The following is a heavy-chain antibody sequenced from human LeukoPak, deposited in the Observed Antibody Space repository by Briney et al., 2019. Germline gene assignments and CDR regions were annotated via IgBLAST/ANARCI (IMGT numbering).Heavy chain of an antibody. Sequence: SVKVSCKASGGTFSSYAISWVRQAPGQGLEWMGRIIPILGIANYAQKFQGRVTITADKSTSTAYMELSSLRSEDTAVYYCARGNVVVTAIDYYYYGMDVWGQGTTVTVSS. CDR1: GGTFSSYA. D-gene: IGHD2-21*02. J-gene: IGHJ6*02. CDR2: IIPILGIA. CDR3: ARGNVVVTAIDYYYYGMDV. V-gene: IGHV1-69*04.